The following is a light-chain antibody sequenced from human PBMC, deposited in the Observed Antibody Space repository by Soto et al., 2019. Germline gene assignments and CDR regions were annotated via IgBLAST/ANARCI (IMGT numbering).Light chain of an antibody. Sequence: SALTQPASVSGSPGQSITISCTGTSSDVGGYNYVSWYQQHPGKAPKVMIYEVTNRPSGVSNRFSGSKSGNTASLTISGLQAEDEADYYCSSYTSSTTRVFGGGTKVTVL. J-gene: IGLJ3*02. V-gene: IGLV2-14*01. CDR1: SSDVGGYNY. CDR2: EVT. CDR3: SSYTSSTTRV.